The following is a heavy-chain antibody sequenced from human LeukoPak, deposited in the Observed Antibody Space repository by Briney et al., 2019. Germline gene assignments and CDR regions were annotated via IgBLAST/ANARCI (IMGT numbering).Heavy chain of an antibody. Sequence: SETLSLTCTVSGVSISSSSYWWGWLRQPPGKGLEWIGSISYSGTTHYTPSLKSRVTISVDTSKNQFSLKLSSVTAADTAVYYCARPYTTSTYYFDYWGQGTLVTVSS. D-gene: IGHD2-2*02. V-gene: IGHV4-39*01. CDR2: ISYSGTT. J-gene: IGHJ4*02. CDR3: ARPYTTSTYYFDY. CDR1: GVSISSSSYW.